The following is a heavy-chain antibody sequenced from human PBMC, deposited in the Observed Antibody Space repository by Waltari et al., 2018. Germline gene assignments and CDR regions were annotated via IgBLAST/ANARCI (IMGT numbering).Heavy chain of an antibody. CDR3: ARDRGRGLYLDS. CDR1: GDSISGTYW. D-gene: IGHD2-15*01. J-gene: IGHJ4*02. CDR2: IHGSGRS. Sequence: QVQLQESGPGLVKPSGTLSVTCAVSGDSISGTYWWSWVRQPPGKGLEWIGQIHGSGRSNYNPSLEGRVTVSIDTSNNHFSLKVTSATAADTAVYYCARDRGRGLYLDSWGQGTLVTVSP. V-gene: IGHV4-4*02.